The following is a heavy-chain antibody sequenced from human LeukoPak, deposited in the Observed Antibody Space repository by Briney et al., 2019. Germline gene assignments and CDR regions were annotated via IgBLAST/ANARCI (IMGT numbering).Heavy chain of an antibody. Sequence: GGSLRLSCAASGFTFSSYGMHWVRQAPGKGLEWVAVISYDGSNKYYADSVKGRFTISRDNSKNTLYLQMNSLRAEDTAVYYCAKETQAYYDFWSGANEYFQHWGQGTLVTVSS. CDR1: GFTFSSYG. CDR3: AKETQAYYDFWSGANEYFQH. CDR2: ISYDGSNK. J-gene: IGHJ1*01. V-gene: IGHV3-30*18. D-gene: IGHD3-3*01.